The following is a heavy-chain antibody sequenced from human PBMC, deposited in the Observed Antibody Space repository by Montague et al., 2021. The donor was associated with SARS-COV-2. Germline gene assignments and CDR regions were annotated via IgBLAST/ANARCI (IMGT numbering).Heavy chain of an antibody. D-gene: IGHD2-15*01. Sequence: SETLSLTCSVSGGSLRSYYWSWIRQSPGKGLEWIGYINYSGSTNYNPSMESRVTISIDTSKNQFSLSLSSVTAADTAIYYCARGKEGGGKQAGFDPWGQGTLVTVSS. J-gene: IGHJ5*02. CDR2: INYSGST. CDR1: GGSLRSYY. CDR3: ARGKEGGGKQAGFDP. V-gene: IGHV4-59*01.